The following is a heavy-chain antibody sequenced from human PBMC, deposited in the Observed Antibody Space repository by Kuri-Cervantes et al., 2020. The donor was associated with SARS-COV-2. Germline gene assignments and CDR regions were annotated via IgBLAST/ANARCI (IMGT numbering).Heavy chain of an antibody. D-gene: IGHD4-23*01. Sequence: SVKVSCKASGGTFSSYAISWVRQAPGQGLEWMGGIIPIFGTANYAQKFQGRVTMTTDTSTNTAFMELRGLRSFDTAVYYCARSHTLYGGNSSPWDYWGQGTLVTVSS. J-gene: IGHJ4*02. CDR1: GGTFSSYA. CDR3: ARSHTLYGGNSSPWDY. V-gene: IGHV1-69*05. CDR2: IIPIFGTA.